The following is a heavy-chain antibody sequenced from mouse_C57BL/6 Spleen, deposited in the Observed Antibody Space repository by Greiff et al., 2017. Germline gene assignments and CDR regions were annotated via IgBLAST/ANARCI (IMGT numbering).Heavy chain of an antibody. J-gene: IGHJ4*01. CDR1: GYTFTSYW. V-gene: IGHV1-64*01. CDR3: ARSGGNYDYAMDY. D-gene: IGHD2-1*01. CDR2: IHPNSGST. Sequence: QVQLQQPGAELVKPGALVTLSCKASGYTFTSYWMHWVKQRPGQGLEWIGMIHPNSGSTNYNEKFKSKATLTVDKSSSTAYMQLSSLTSEDSAVYYCARSGGNYDYAMDYWGQGTSVTVSS.